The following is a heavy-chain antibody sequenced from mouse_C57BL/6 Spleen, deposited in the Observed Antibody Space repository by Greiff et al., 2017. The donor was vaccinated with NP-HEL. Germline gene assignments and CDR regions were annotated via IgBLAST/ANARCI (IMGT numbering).Heavy chain of an antibody. CDR1: GYSITSGYY. D-gene: IGHD2-3*01. CDR3: AREGWLPYAMDY. J-gene: IGHJ4*01. V-gene: IGHV3-6*01. Sequence: ESGPGLVKPSQSLSLTCSVTGYSITSGYYWNWIRQFPGNKLEWMGYISYDGSNNYNPSLKNRISITRDTSKNQFFLKLNSVTTEDTATYYCAREGWLPYAMDYWGQGTSVTVSS. CDR2: ISYDGSN.